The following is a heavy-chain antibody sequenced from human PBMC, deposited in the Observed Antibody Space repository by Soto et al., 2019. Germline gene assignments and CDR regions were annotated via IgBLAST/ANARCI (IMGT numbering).Heavy chain of an antibody. Sequence: PSETLSLTCTVSGGSISSGDYYWSWIRQPPGKGLEWIGYIYYSGSTYYNPSLKSRVTISVDTSKNQFSLNLSSVSAADTAMYYCARGSDFLYYYGLDVWGQGTTVTVSS. CDR2: IYYSGST. CDR3: ARGSDFLYYYGLDV. J-gene: IGHJ6*02. CDR1: GGSISSGDYY. D-gene: IGHD5-12*01. V-gene: IGHV4-30-4*02.